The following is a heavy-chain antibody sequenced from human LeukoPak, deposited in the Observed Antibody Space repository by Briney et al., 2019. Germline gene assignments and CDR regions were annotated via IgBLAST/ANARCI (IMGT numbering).Heavy chain of an antibody. V-gene: IGHV1-18*01. CDR2: ISDYNGNT. Sequence: GGSVKVSCKASGYTFTSCGFSWVRQAPGQELEGMGWISDYNGNTNDAQKLQCTVTMTTDTSTSTAYMELRSLRSDGTAVYYCARDRFPSITMVRGVISYFDYWGQGTLVTVSS. D-gene: IGHD3-10*01. J-gene: IGHJ4*02. CDR1: GYTFTSCG. CDR3: ARDRFPSITMVRGVISYFDY.